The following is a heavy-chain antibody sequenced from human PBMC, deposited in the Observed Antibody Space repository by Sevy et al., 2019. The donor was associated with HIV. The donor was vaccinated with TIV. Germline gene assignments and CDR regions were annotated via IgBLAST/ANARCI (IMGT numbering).Heavy chain of an antibody. CDR3: ARGRQAYVVVVPSTVPFDY. CDR2: FNHTGDL. V-gene: IGHV4-34*01. Sequence: SETLSLTCAVYGGSFSGYYWNWIRQSPGKGLEWIGEFNHTGDLKYNPSLKRRVTISVDASKNQVSLHLNSVTGADTAVYYCARGRQAYVVVVPSTVPFDYWGQGTLVTVSS. J-gene: IGHJ4*02. D-gene: IGHD2-2*01. CDR1: GGSFSGYY.